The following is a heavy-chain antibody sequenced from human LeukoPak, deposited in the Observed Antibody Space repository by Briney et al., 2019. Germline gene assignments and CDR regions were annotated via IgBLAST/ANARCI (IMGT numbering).Heavy chain of an antibody. V-gene: IGHV3-66*01. J-gene: IGHJ6*03. Sequence: GGSLRLSCAASGFTVSSNYMSWVRQAPGKGLEWVSVIYSGGSTYYADSVKGRFTISRDNPKNTLYLQMNSLRAEDTAVYYCATRGTEDTAMVHYYYYYMDVWGKGTTVTISS. CDR3: ATRGTEDTAMVHYYYYYMDV. D-gene: IGHD5-18*01. CDR1: GFTVSSNY. CDR2: IYSGGST.